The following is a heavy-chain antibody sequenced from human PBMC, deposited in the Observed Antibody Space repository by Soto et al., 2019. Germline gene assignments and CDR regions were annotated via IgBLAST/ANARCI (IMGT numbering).Heavy chain of an antibody. Sequence: PGESLKISCKSSGYSFTDYWIGWVRQMPGKGLEWMGIIYPGDSDARYSPSFQGQVTISVDTSINTAFLRWNSLTASDTAMYYCARQADYNILTGYFYYFDYWGQGSLGTAPQ. V-gene: IGHV5-51*01. CDR2: IYPGDSDA. CDR1: GYSFTDYW. J-gene: IGHJ4*02. CDR3: ARQADYNILTGYFYYFDY. D-gene: IGHD3-9*01.